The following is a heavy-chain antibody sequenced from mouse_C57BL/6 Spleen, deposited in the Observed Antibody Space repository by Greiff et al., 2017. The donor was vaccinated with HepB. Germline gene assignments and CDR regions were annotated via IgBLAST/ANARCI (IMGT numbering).Heavy chain of an antibody. CDR1: GYTFTDYE. CDR2: IDPETGGT. J-gene: IGHJ2*01. CDR3: TRDDYLSFDY. D-gene: IGHD2-4*01. V-gene: IGHV1-15*01. Sequence: VKLMESGAELVRPGASVTLSCKASGYTFTDYEMHWVKQTPVHGLEWIGAIDPETGGTAYNQKFKGKAILTADKSSSTAYMELRSLTSEDSAVYYCTRDDYLSFDYWGQGTTLTVSS.